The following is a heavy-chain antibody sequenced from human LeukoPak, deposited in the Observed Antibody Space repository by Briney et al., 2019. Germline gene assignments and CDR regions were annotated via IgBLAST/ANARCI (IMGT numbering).Heavy chain of an antibody. V-gene: IGHV3-30-3*01. CDR3: ARDFPGYSSSWYDY. CDR1: GFTFSSYA. Sequence: GGSLRLSCAASGFTFSSYAMHWVRQAPGKGLEWVAIISYDGTNKYYADSVKGRFTISRDNAKNSLYLQMNSLRAEDTAVYYCARDFPGYSSSWYDYWGQGTLVTVSS. J-gene: IGHJ4*02. D-gene: IGHD6-13*01. CDR2: ISYDGTNK.